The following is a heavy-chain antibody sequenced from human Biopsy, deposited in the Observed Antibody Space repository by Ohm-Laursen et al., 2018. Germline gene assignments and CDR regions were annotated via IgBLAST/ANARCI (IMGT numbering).Heavy chain of an antibody. Sequence: SVKVSCKVSGGPSSNYAFSWVRQAPGQGLEWVGRIVPILGHLNYAQRFQGRVSITADKSTSYAYMDLSRLTSDDAAVYYCARERDPWGQGTLVTVSS. V-gene: IGHV1-69*04. CDR2: IVPILGHL. CDR1: GGPSSNYA. CDR3: ARERDP. J-gene: IGHJ5*02.